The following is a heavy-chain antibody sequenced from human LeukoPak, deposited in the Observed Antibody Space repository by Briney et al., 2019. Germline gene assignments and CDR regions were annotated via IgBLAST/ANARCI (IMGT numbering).Heavy chain of an antibody. CDR2: ISGSGDNT. CDR1: GFTFTSYG. CDR3: AKGPRTVVTPRLYYFDY. D-gene: IGHD4-23*01. V-gene: IGHV3-23*01. J-gene: IGHJ4*02. Sequence: GGSLRLSCVTSGFTFTSYGMTWVRQAPGKGLEWVSSISGSGDNTYYADSVKGRFTISRDNSKNTLYLQMNSLRAEDTAVYYCAKGPRTVVTPRLYYFDYWGQGTLVTVSS.